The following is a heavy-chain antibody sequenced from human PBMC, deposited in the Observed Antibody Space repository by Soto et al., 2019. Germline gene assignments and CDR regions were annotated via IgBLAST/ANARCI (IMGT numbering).Heavy chain of an antibody. Sequence: GGSLRLSCTASGFTFGDYAMSWFRQAPGKGLEWVGFIRSKAYGGTTEYAASVKGRFTISRDDSKGMAYLQMNSMKTEDKAVYYCTRVKEASSGWYTPRYAFDIWGQGTMVTVSS. J-gene: IGHJ3*02. CDR3: TRVKEASSGWYTPRYAFDI. CDR1: GFTFGDYA. D-gene: IGHD6-19*01. CDR2: IRSKAYGGTT. V-gene: IGHV3-49*03.